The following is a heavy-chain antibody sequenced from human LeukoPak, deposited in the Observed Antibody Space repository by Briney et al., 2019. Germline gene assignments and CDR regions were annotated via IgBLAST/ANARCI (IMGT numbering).Heavy chain of an antibody. CDR2: INHSGIT. J-gene: IGHJ4*02. Sequence: SETLSLTCAVSGYSISSGYYWGWIRQPPGKGLEWIGNINHSGITYNNPPLKSRVTISVDTSKNQFSLKLSSVTAADTAVYYCARGGPWGIAVAGTLDYWGQGTLVTVSS. CDR1: GYSISSGYY. D-gene: IGHD6-19*01. CDR3: ARGGPWGIAVAGTLDY. V-gene: IGHV4-38-2*01.